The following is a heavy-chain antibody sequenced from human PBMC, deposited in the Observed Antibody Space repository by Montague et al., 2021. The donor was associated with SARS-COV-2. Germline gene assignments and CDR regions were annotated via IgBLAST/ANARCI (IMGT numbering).Heavy chain of an antibody. Sequence: SLRLSCAASGFTFSSYAMHWVRQAPGKGLEWVAVISYDGSNKYYADSVKGRFTISRDNSKSTLYLQMNSLRAEDTAVYYCARDSVLIVATIGTLGFDYWGQGTLVTVSS. J-gene: IGHJ4*02. V-gene: IGHV3-30*04. D-gene: IGHD5-12*01. CDR1: GFTFSSYA. CDR2: ISYDGSNK. CDR3: ARDSVLIVATIGTLGFDY.